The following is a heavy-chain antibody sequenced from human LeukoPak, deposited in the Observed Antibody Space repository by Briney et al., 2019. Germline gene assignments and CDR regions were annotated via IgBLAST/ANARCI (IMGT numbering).Heavy chain of an antibody. D-gene: IGHD4-17*01. CDR3: AKDTVAAVTKPNWFDP. V-gene: IGHV3-11*04. CDR1: GFSFSDSY. Sequence: GGSLTLSCVVSGFSFSDSYMTWIRQTPGKGLESLAYISGSGHDIYYTDSVKGRFTISRDNAKDSLYLQMNGLRAEDTAVYYCAKDTVAAVTKPNWFDPWGQGTLVTVSS. J-gene: IGHJ5*02. CDR2: ISGSGHDI.